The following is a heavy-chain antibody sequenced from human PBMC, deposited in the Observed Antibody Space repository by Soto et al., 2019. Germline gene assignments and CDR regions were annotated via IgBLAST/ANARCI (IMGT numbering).Heavy chain of an antibody. V-gene: IGHV1-69*12. CDR2: IIPIFGTA. CDR3: ARPTYYYDSSGLIFDY. Sequence: QVQLVQSGAEVKKPGSSVKVSCKASRGTFSSSAISWVRQAHGQGIEWMGGIIPIFGTANYAQKFQGRVTITADESTSTAYMELSSLRSEDTAVYYCARPTYYYDSSGLIFDYWGQGTLVTVSS. CDR1: RGTFSSSA. D-gene: IGHD3-22*01. J-gene: IGHJ4*02.